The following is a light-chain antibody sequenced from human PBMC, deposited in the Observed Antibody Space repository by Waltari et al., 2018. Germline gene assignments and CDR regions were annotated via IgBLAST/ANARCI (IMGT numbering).Light chain of an antibody. J-gene: IGKJ2*01. CDR3: QQYNNWPLYT. CDR1: QSLGTN. CDR2: GAS. V-gene: IGKV3-15*01. Sequence: ETVMTQSPATLSVPPGGRATLSCRASQSLGTNFAWYQQKPGQPPRRLIYGASSRATGVPARFSGSGSGTDFTLTISSLQSEDFVVYYCQQYNNWPLYTFGQGTKLEI.